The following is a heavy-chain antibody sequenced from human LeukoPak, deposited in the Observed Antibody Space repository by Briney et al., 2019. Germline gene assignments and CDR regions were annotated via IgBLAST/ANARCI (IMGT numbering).Heavy chain of an antibody. J-gene: IGHJ5*02. Sequence: SETLSLTCAVSGGSISSGGYYWSWIRQHPGKGLEWIGYIYYSGSTYYNPSLKSRVTISVDTSKNQFSLKLSSVTAADTAVYYCARGKNPRFFGWLDPWGQGTLVTVSS. D-gene: IGHD3-3*01. CDR3: ARGKNPRFFGWLDP. CDR2: IYYSGST. V-gene: IGHV4-31*11. CDR1: GGSISSGGYY.